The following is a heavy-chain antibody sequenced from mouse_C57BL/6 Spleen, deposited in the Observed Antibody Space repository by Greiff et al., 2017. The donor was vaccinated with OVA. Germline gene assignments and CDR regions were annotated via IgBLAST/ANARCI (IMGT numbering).Heavy chain of an antibody. J-gene: IGHJ2*01. V-gene: IGHV1-69*01. CDR1: GYTFTSYW. D-gene: IGHD4-1*01. CDR2: IDPSDSYT. CDR3: ARNLGRRGGDYFDY. Sequence: QVQLQQSGAELVMPGASVKLSCKASGYTFTSYWMHWVKQRPGQGLEWIGEIDPSDSYTNYNQKFKGKSTLTVDKSSSTAYMQLSSLTSEDSAVYYCARNLGRRGGDYFDYWGQGTTLTVSS.